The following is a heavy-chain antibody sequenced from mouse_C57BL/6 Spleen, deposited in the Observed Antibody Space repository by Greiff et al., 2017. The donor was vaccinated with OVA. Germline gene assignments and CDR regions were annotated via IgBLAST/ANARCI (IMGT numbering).Heavy chain of an antibody. CDR3: ALTTVVAHWYFDV. CDR2: ISYSGST. V-gene: IGHV3-1*01. D-gene: IGHD1-1*01. CDR1: GYSITSGYD. Sequence: EVQLQQSGPGMVKPSQSLSLTCTVTGYSITSGYDWHWIRHFPGNKLEWMGYISYSGSTNYNPSLKSRISITHDTSKNHFFLKLNSVTTEDTATYYCALTTVVAHWYFDVWGTGTTVTVSS. J-gene: IGHJ1*03.